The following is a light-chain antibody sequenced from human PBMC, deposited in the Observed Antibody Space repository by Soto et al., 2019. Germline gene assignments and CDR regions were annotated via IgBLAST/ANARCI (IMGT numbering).Light chain of an antibody. CDR2: DNT. CDR3: QSYDNSRRAYV. Sequence: QSVLTQPASVSGAPGQSVSISCTGTTSNLGAGYDVHWYQHLPGTAPTLLISDNTNRPSGVPDRFSGSKSGSSASLAISGLQSEDEADYYCQSYDNSRRAYVFGPGTKLTVL. V-gene: IGLV1-40*01. J-gene: IGLJ1*01. CDR1: TSNLGAGYD.